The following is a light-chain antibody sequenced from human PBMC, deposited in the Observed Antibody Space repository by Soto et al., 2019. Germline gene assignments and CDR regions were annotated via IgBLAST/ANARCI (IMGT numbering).Light chain of an antibody. J-gene: IGLJ1*01. CDR3: QSFDSSLSAYV. V-gene: IGLV1-40*01. Sequence: HSVLTRAPPGFGGPRERVTISLTGGKSHIGAGRDVHWYQQLPGTAPRLLIYGNNNRPSGVPDRFSASKSGTSASLAITGLQAEDEADFYCQSFDSSLSAYVFGTGTKVTV. CDR1: KSHIGAGRD. CDR2: GNN.